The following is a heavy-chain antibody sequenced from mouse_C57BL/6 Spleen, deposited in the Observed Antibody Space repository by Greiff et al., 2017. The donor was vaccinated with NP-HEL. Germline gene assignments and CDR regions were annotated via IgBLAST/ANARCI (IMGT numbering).Heavy chain of an antibody. CDR3: TRDQGITYYFDY. D-gene: IGHD3-2*02. CDR2: ISSGGDYI. Sequence: EVKLVESGEGLVKPGGSLKLSRAASGFTFSSYAMSWVRQTPEKRLEWVAYISSGGDYIYYADTVKGRFTISRDNARNTLYLQMSSLKSEDTAMYYCTRDQGITYYFDYWGQGTTLTVSS. CDR1: GFTFSSYA. V-gene: IGHV5-9-1*02. J-gene: IGHJ2*01.